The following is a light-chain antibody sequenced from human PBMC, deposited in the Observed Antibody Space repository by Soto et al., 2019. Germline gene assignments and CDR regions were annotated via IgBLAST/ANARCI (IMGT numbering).Light chain of an antibody. J-gene: IGKJ1*01. CDR1: QTISSW. Sequence: DIQMTQSPSTLSGSVGDRFTITCRASQTISSWLAWYQQKPGKAPKLLIYKASTLKSGVPSRFSGSGSGTDFTLTISSLQPEDFATYYCQQSYSTPWTFGQGTKVDIK. V-gene: IGKV1-5*03. CDR3: QQSYSTPWT. CDR2: KAS.